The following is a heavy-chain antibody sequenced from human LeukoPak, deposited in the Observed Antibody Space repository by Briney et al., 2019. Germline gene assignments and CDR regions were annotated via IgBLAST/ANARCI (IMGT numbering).Heavy chain of an antibody. V-gene: IGHV1-69*05. J-gene: IGHJ4*02. Sequence: SVKVSCKASGGTFSSYAISWVRQAPGQGLEWMGGIIPIFGTANYAQKFQGRVTITTDESTSTAYMELSSLRSEDTAVYYCARVSAALMGLYYFDYWGQGTLVTVSS. CDR2: IIPIFGTA. CDR3: ARVSAALMGLYYFDY. CDR1: GGTFSSYA. D-gene: IGHD2-15*01.